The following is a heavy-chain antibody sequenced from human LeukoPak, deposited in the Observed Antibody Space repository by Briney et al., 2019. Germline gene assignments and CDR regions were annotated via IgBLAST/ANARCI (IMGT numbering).Heavy chain of an antibody. V-gene: IGHV3-53*01. J-gene: IGHJ6*03. CDR2: IYSGGSK. CDR1: GFTVVTNY. CDR3: ARDYGDYGDYYMDV. D-gene: IGHD4-17*01. Sequence: GGSLRLSCAASGFTVVTNYINWVRQPPGKGLEWVSVIYSGGSKYYADSVKGRFTTSRDNSKNTVYLQMNSLKAEDTAVYYCARDYGDYGDYYMDVWGKGTTVTISS.